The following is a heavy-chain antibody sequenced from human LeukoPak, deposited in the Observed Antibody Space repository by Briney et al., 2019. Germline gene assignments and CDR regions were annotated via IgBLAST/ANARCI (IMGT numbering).Heavy chain of an antibody. V-gene: IGHV5-51*01. CDR3: ARQWGRGSGSYLAY. J-gene: IGHJ4*02. Sequence: GESLKISCKGSGYSFSSHWIAWVRQMPGKGLEWMGVSYPGDSDTTYSPSFQGQVTISVDKFISTAYLQWGSLRASDTAMYYCARQWGRGSGSYLAYWGQGTVVTVSS. D-gene: IGHD3-10*01. CDR2: SYPGDSDT. CDR1: GYSFSSHW.